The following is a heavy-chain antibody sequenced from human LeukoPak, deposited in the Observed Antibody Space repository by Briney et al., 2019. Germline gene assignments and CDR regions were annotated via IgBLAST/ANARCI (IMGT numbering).Heavy chain of an antibody. CDR3: ARDLYCGGDCYSFFGY. V-gene: IGHV3-11*01. CDR2: ISSSGSTI. CDR1: GFTFSDYY. D-gene: IGHD2-21*02. J-gene: IGHJ4*02. Sequence: GGSLRLSRAASGFTFSDYYMSWIRQAPGKGLEWVSYISSSGSTIHYADSVKGRFTISRDNAKNSLYLQMNSLRAEDTAVYYCARDLYCGGDCYSFFGYWGQGTLVTVSS.